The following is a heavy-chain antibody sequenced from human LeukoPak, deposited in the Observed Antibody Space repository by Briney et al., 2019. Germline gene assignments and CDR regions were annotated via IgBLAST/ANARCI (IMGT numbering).Heavy chain of an antibody. D-gene: IGHD2-15*01. V-gene: IGHV3-23*01. CDR2: ISGSGGST. Sequence: GGSLRPSCAAFGFTFSSYAMSWVRQAPGKGLEWVSAISGSGGSTYYADSVKGRFTISRDNSKNTLYLQMNSLRAEDTAVYYCAKDLEVVAVATSQDYWGQGTLVTVSS. CDR1: GFTFSSYA. J-gene: IGHJ4*02. CDR3: AKDLEVVAVATSQDY.